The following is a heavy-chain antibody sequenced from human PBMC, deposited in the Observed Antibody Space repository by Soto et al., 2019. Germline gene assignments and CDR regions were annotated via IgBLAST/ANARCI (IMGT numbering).Heavy chain of an antibody. J-gene: IGHJ4*02. D-gene: IGHD1-26*01. CDR1: GYTFTSYG. CDR2: ISAYNGNT. V-gene: IGHV1-18*01. Sequence: QVQLVQSGAEVKKPGASVKVSCKASGYTFTSYGISWVRQAPGQGLEWMGWISAYNGNTNYAQKLQGRGTMTPDTSTSTAYLELXSLRSDDTAVYSCARGVGWEPLDYWGQGTLVTVSS. CDR3: ARGVGWEPLDY.